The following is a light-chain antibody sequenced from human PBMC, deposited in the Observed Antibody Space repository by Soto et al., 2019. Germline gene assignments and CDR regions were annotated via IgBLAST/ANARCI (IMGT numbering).Light chain of an antibody. CDR3: SSYAGSNKGV. J-gene: IGLJ3*02. Sequence: QSALTQPPSASGSPGQSVTISCTGTSSDVGGYNYVSWYQQHPGKAPTLMIYEVSTRPSGVPDRFSGSKTGNTASLTVSGLQAEDEADYYCSSYAGSNKGVFGGGTKLTVL. CDR1: SSDVGGYNY. CDR2: EVS. V-gene: IGLV2-8*01.